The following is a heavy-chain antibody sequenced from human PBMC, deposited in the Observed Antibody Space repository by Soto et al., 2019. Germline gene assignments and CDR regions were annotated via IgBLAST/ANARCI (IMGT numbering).Heavy chain of an antibody. J-gene: IGHJ5*02. CDR3: ARDVDWFDP. CDR1: GGSVSSGSYY. CDR2: IYYSGST. Sequence: QVQLQESGPGLVKPSETLSLTCTVSGGSVSSGSYYWSWIRQPPGKGPEWIGYIYYSGSTNYNPSLKSRVTISVDTSKNQFSLKLSSVTAADTAVYYCARDVDWFDPWGQGTLVTVSS. V-gene: IGHV4-61*01.